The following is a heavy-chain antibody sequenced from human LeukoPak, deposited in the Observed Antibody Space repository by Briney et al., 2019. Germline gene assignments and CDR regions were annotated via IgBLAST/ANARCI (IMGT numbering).Heavy chain of an antibody. CDR3: ARDLNWDLFDY. CDR2: IKSDGSST. CDR1: GFTFSSYW. Sequence: GGSLRLSCAASGFTFSSYWMHWVRQAPGKGLVWVSRIKSDGSSTSYADSVKGRFTISRDNAKNTLYLQMNSLRAGDTAVYYCARDLNWDLFDYWGQGTLVTVSS. J-gene: IGHJ4*02. V-gene: IGHV3-74*01. D-gene: IGHD1-1*01.